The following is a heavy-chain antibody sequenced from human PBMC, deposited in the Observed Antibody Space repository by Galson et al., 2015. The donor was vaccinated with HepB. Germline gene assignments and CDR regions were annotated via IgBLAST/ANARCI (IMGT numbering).Heavy chain of an antibody. CDR1: GFTFSSYS. V-gene: IGHV3-30*03. D-gene: IGHD3-22*01. Sequence: SLRLSCAASGFTFSSYSMNWVRQAPGKGLEWVAVISYDGSNKYYADSVKGRFTISRDNSKNTLYLQMNSLRAEDTAVYYCARIPPYDSSGYYPDYWGQGTLVTVSS. J-gene: IGHJ4*02. CDR2: ISYDGSNK. CDR3: ARIPPYDSSGYYPDY.